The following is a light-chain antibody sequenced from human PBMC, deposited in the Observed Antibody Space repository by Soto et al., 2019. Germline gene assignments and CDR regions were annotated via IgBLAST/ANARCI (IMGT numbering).Light chain of an antibody. CDR1: SSDVGVYNY. V-gene: IGLV2-14*01. CDR3: SSYRSSSTYV. CDR2: DVS. J-gene: IGLJ1*01. Sequence: QSALTQPASVSGSPGQPITISCTGTSSDVGVYNYVSWYQQHPGKAPKLMIYDVSNRPSGVSNRFSGSKSGNTASLTISGLQAEDEADYYCSSYRSSSTYVFGTGTKLTVL.